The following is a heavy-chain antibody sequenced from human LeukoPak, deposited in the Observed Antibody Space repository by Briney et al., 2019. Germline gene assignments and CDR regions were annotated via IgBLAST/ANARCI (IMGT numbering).Heavy chain of an antibody. J-gene: IGHJ5*02. CDR3: ARAGIVVVPAAIGFDP. CDR2: IYYSGST. D-gene: IGHD2-2*01. V-gene: IGHV4-31*03. CDR1: GGSISSGGYY. Sequence: SETLSLTCTVSGGSISSGGYYWSWIRQHPGKGLEWIGYIYYSGSTYYNPSLKSRVTISVDTSKNQFSQKLSSVTAADTAVYYCARAGIVVVPAAIGFDPWGQGTLVTVSS.